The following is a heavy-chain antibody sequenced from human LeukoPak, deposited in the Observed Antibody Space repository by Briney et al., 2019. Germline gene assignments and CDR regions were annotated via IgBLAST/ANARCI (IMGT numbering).Heavy chain of an antibody. CDR2: IWYGGSNK. V-gene: IGHV3-30*02. CDR3: AKAEGATHRKYCIDY. J-gene: IGHJ4*02. Sequence: GGSLRLSCAASGFTFSSYGMHWVRQAPGKGLEWVAVIWYGGSNKYYADSVKGRFTISRDNSKNTLYLQMNSLRAEDTAVYYCAKAEGATHRKYCIDYWGQGTLVTVSS. CDR1: GFTFSSYG. D-gene: IGHD1-26*01.